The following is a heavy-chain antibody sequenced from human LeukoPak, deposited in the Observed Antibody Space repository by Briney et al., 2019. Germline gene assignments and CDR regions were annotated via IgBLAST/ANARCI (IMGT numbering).Heavy chain of an antibody. CDR1: GDSVSRSSYF. CDR3: ARRPGAVADGPTHAFDI. J-gene: IGHJ3*02. CDR2: IYYSGSA. V-gene: IGHV4-39*01. Sequence: PSETLSLTCTVSGDSVSRSSYFWGWIRQPPGKGPEWIGSIYYSGSAFYNPSLKSRVTISLDKSKNQFSLKLSSVTAADTAVYHCARRPGAVADGPTHAFDIWGQGTMVTVSS. D-gene: IGHD6-19*01.